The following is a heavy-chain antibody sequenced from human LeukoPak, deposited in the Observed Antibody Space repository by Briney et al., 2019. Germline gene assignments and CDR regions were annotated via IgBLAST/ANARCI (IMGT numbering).Heavy chain of an antibody. D-gene: IGHD2-2*01. Sequence: GSSVKVSCKASGGTFSSYAISWVRQAPGQGLEWMGRIIPIFGTANYVQKFQGRVTITTDESTSTAYMELSSLRSEDTAVYYCARSPYRKSYAAFDYWGQGTLVTVSS. V-gene: IGHV1-69*05. CDR1: GGTFSSYA. CDR2: IIPIFGTA. CDR3: ARSPYRKSYAAFDY. J-gene: IGHJ4*02.